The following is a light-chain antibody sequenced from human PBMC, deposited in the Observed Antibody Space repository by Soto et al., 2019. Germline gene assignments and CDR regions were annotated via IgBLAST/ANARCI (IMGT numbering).Light chain of an antibody. CDR3: QQYGSSPLYT. J-gene: IGKJ2*01. V-gene: IGKV3-20*01. Sequence: EIVVTQSPGTLSLSPGERATLSCRASQIVSSSYLAWYQQKPGQAPTLLIYGASTRATGIPDRFSGSGSGTDFTLTISRLEPEDFAVYYCQQYGSSPLYTFGQGTKLEIK. CDR2: GAS. CDR1: QIVSSSY.